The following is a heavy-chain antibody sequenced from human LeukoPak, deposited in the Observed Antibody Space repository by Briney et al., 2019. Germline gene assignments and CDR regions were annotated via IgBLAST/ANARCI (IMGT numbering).Heavy chain of an antibody. CDR3: AREIWGLNYFDY. J-gene: IGHJ4*02. CDR1: GGSVSSATYY. V-gene: IGHV4-61*01. CDR2: IYYSGST. Sequence: SETLSLTCTVSGGSVSSATYYWSWIRQPPGKGLEWIGYIYYSGSTNYNPSLKSRLTISVDTSKNQFSLKLSSVTAADTAVYYCAREIWGLNYFDYWGQGTLITVSS. D-gene: IGHD7-27*01.